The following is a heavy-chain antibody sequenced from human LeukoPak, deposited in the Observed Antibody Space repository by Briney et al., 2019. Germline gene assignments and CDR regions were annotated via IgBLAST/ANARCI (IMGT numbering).Heavy chain of an antibody. CDR3: ARRGYSGYDWAPQYYFDY. CDR1: GDSITSGRYY. CDR2: IYSSGRT. D-gene: IGHD5-12*01. J-gene: IGHJ4*02. Sequence: PSETLSLTCTVSGDSITSGRYYWSWIRQPAGKGLEWIGRIYSSGRTNYNPSLKSRVTISIDTSKNQFSLRLSSVTAADTAVYYCARRGYSGYDWAPQYYFDYWGQGTLVTVSS. V-gene: IGHV4-61*02.